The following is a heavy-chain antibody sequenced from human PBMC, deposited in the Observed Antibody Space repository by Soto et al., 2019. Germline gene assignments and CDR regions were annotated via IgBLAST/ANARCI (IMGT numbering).Heavy chain of an antibody. D-gene: IGHD3-10*01. Sequence: QVQLVESGGGLVQPGRSLRLSCAASGFTFSSYGMPWVRQAPGKGLEWVAVISYDGSNKYYADSVKGRFTISRDNSKNTLYLQMNSLRAEDTAVYYCAKSPMVRGVILFDYWGQGTLVTVSS. J-gene: IGHJ4*02. CDR1: GFTFSSYG. V-gene: IGHV3-30*18. CDR2: ISYDGSNK. CDR3: AKSPMVRGVILFDY.